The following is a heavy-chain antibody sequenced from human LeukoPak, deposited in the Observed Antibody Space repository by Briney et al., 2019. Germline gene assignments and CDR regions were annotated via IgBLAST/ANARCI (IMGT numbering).Heavy chain of an antibody. J-gene: IGHJ4*02. CDR2: ISYNGGDK. CDR3: AIAIYVDVDIGMVTGVPLGY. CDR1: GFTFSSYA. Sequence: GGSLRLSCAASGFTFSSYAMHWVRQSPGEGLEGVAVISYNGGDKDYADSVKGRFTISRDNSKNTLYLQMNSLRAEDTAVYYCAIAIYVDVDIGMVTGVPLGYWGQGALVTVSS. V-gene: IGHV3-30-3*01. D-gene: IGHD5-18*01.